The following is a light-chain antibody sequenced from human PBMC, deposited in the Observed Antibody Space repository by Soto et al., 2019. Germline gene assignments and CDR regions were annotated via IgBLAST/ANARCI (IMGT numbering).Light chain of an antibody. CDR2: KAS. CDR1: QTISSW. CDR3: QQYNSYWT. Sequence: DIQMTQSPSTLSGSVGDRVTITCRASQTISSWLAWYQQKPGKAPKLLIYKASTLKSGVPSRFSGSGSGTEFTLTISSLQPEDFATYSCQQYNSYWTFGQGTKVDIK. J-gene: IGKJ1*01. V-gene: IGKV1-5*03.